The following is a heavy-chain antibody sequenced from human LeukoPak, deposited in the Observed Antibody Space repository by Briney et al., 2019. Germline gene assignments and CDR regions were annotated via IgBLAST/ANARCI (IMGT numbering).Heavy chain of an antibody. D-gene: IGHD1-26*01. V-gene: IGHV3-33*01. CDR3: ARDYRGYNCCDP. CDR1: GFTFSNCG. J-gene: IGHJ5*02. Sequence: GSLRLSCTASGFTFSNCGMHWVRQAPGKGLEWVAVIWYDGSYKYYADSVKGRFTISRDNSKKMLYLQLSSLRAEDTAVYYCARDYRGYNCCDPWGQGTLVTVSS. CDR2: IWYDGSYK.